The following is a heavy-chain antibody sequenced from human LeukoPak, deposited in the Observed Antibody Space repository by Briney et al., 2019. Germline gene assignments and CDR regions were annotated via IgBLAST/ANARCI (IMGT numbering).Heavy chain of an antibody. CDR3: AKDSGYGTGSTRD. CDR2: ISWNSGRI. D-gene: IGHD2-8*02. CDR1: GFTFDDYA. Sequence: GGSLRLSCAASGFTFDDYAMHWVRQAPGKGLEWVSGISWNSGRIAYADSVKGRFTISRDNATKSLYLQMNSLRAEDKALYYCAKDSGYGTGSTRDWGQGTLVTVSS. J-gene: IGHJ4*02. V-gene: IGHV3-9*01.